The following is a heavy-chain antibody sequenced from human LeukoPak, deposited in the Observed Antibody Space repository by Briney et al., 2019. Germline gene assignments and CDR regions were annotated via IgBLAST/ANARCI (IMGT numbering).Heavy chain of an antibody. CDR1: GVSISSYY. Sequence: SETLSLTCTVSGVSISSYYWSWIRQPPGKGLEWIGYIYYSGSTNYNPSLKSRVTISVDTSKNQFSLKLSYVTPADTAVYYCARHAHREMRYTWFDPWGQGTLVTVSS. V-gene: IGHV4-59*08. J-gene: IGHJ5*02. D-gene: IGHD1-14*01. CDR3: ARHAHREMRYTWFDP. CDR2: IYYSGST.